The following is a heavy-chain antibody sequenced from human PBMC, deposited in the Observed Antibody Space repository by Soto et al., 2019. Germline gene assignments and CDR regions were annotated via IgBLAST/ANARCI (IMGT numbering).Heavy chain of an antibody. CDR2: IIPFFGTA. CDR1: GGTFSTFG. CDR3: AKSAPMDAGDKYYYDF. D-gene: IGHD5-18*01. V-gene: IGHV1-69*13. Sequence: SVKVSCKAPGGTFSTFGISWVRQAPGQGLEWMGGIIPFFGTARYSQKFEDRITITADESTNTVYMDLRSLTSEDTAIYYCAKSAPMDAGDKYYYDFWGQGALVTVSS. J-gene: IGHJ4*02.